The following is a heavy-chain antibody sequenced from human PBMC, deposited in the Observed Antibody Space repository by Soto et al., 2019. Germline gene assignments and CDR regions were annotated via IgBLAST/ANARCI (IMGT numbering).Heavy chain of an antibody. V-gene: IGHV1-8*01. D-gene: IGHD3-3*01. J-gene: IGHJ6*02. CDR3: ARAAEPYYDFWCGYYYYYYGMDV. CDR1: GYTFTSYD. CDR2: MNPNSGNT. Sequence: ASVKVSCKASGYTFTSYDINWVRQATGQGLEWMGWMNPNSGNTGYAQKFQGRVTMTRNTSISTAYMELSSLRSEDTAVYYCARAAEPYYDFWCGYYYYYYGMDVWGQGTTVTVSS.